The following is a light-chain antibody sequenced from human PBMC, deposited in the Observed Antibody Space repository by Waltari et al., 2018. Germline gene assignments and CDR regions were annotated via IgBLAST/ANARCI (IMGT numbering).Light chain of an antibody. V-gene: IGKV1-8*01. J-gene: IGKJ1*01. CDR2: SAS. CDR1: QGISTY. Sequence: AIRITQSPSSLSASTGDRVTITCRASQGISTYLAWYQQKPGEAPKLLMYSASTLQSGVPPRFSGSGSGTDFTLTISCLQSEDFATYYCQQYYSYPRTFGPGTKVEV. CDR3: QQYYSYPRT.